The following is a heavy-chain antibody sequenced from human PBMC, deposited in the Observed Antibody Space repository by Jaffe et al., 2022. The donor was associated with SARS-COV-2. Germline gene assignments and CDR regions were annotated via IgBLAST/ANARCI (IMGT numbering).Heavy chain of an antibody. J-gene: IGHJ4*02. D-gene: IGHD6-13*01. Sequence: EVQLVESGGGLVQPGGSLRLSCSASGFIFSSYAMHWVRQAPGKGLEYVSAISSNGGSTYYADSVKGRFTISRDNSKNTLYLQMSSLRAEDTAVYYCSFSSSWYSDYWGPGTLVTVSS. CDR3: SFSSSWYSDY. CDR2: ISSNGGST. V-gene: IGHV3-64D*09. CDR1: GFIFSSYA.